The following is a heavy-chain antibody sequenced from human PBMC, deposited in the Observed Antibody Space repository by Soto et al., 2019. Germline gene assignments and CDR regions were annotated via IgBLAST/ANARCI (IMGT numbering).Heavy chain of an antibody. CDR3: ARALRLLLLWFGDHAGCMAV. D-gene: IGHD3-10*01. CDR2: IWYDGSNK. Sequence: PGGSLRLSCAASGFTFSSYGMHWVRQAPGKGLEWVAVIWYDGSNKYYADSVKGRFTISRDNSKNTLYLQMNSLRAEDTAVYYCARALRLLLLWFGDHAGCMAVWGQGTMVTVSS. V-gene: IGHV3-33*01. CDR1: GFTFSSYG. J-gene: IGHJ6*02.